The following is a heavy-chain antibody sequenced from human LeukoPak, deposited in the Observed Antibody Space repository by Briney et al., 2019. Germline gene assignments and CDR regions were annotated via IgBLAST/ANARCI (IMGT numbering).Heavy chain of an antibody. D-gene: IGHD6-13*01. CDR3: ARGAAAGFQVPYYFDY. Sequence: SETLSLTCAVYGGSFSGYYWSWIRQPPGKGLEWIGEINHSGSTNYNPSLKSRVTISVDTSKNQFSLKLSSVTAADTAVYYCARGAAAGFQVPYYFDYWGQGTLVTVSS. CDR2: INHSGST. V-gene: IGHV4-34*01. J-gene: IGHJ4*02. CDR1: GGSFSGYY.